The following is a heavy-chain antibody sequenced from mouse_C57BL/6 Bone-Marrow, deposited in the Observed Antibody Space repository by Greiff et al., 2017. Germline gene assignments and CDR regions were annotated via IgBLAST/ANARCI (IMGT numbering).Heavy chain of an antibody. CDR3: AKSTVVAHGAMDY. CDR2: ISDGGSYT. J-gene: IGHJ4*01. V-gene: IGHV5-4*03. CDR1: GFTFSSYA. D-gene: IGHD1-1*01. Sequence: EVKLQESGGGLVKPGGSLKLSCAASGFTFSSYAMSWVRQTPDKRLEWVATISDGGSYTYYPDNVKGRFTISRDNAKNNLYLQMSHLKSEDTAMYYCAKSTVVAHGAMDYWGQGTSVTVSS.